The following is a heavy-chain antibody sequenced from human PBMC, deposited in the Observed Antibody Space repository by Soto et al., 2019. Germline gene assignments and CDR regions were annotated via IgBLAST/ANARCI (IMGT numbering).Heavy chain of an antibody. CDR2: IIPIFGTA. V-gene: IGHV1-69*13. D-gene: IGHD5-18*01. Sequence: SVKVSCKASGGTFSSYAISWVRQAPGQGLEWMGGIIPIFGTANYAQKFQGRVTITADESTSTAYMELSSLRSEDTAVYYCARDLDTAMGIGVGLPRSPMDVWGQGTTVTVSS. CDR1: GGTFSSYA. CDR3: ARDLDTAMGIGVGLPRSPMDV. J-gene: IGHJ6*02.